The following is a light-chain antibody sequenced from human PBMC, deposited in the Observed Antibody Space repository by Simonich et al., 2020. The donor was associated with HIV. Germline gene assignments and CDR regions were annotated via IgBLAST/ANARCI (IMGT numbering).Light chain of an antibody. V-gene: IGKV1-39*01. CDR1: QSISSY. CDR3: QQSYSTPFT. CDR2: AAS. Sequence: IQLTQSPSSLSASVGNRVTITCRANQSISSYLNWYHQNPGKAPKLLIYAASSLQSVVPSRFSGSGSGTDFTHTISSLQPEDFATYYCQQSYSTPFTFGPGTKVDIK. J-gene: IGKJ3*01.